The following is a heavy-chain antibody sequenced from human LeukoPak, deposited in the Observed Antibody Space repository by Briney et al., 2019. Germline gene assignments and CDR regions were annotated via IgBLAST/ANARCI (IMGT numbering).Heavy chain of an antibody. Sequence: ASVKVSCKASGYTFTGYYMHWVRQAPGRGLEWMGWINPNSGGTNYAQKFQGRVTMTRDTSISTAYMELSRLRSDDTAVYYCARDIIGITMIVFDPWGQGTLVTVSS. V-gene: IGHV1-2*02. D-gene: IGHD3-22*01. CDR1: GYTFTGYY. J-gene: IGHJ5*02. CDR3: ARDIIGITMIVFDP. CDR2: INPNSGGT.